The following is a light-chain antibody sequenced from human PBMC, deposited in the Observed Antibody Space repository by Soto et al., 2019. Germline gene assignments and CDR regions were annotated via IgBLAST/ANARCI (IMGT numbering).Light chain of an antibody. V-gene: IGLV4-69*01. Sequence: QPVLTQSPSASASLGASVKLTCTLSNGHNSYAIAWHQQQPEKGPRYLMNLNSDGSHTKGDGIPDRFSGSSSGAERYLTISSLQSEDEADYYCQTWDTGTVVFGGGTKLTVL. J-gene: IGLJ2*01. CDR2: LNSDGSH. CDR3: QTWDTGTVV. CDR1: NGHNSYA.